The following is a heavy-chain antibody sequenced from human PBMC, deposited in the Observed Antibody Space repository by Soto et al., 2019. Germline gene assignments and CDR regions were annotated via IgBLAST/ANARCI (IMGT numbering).Heavy chain of an antibody. Sequence: PGGSLRLSCAASGFTFSSYSMNWVRQAPGEGLEWVSYISSSSATIYYADSVKGRFTISRDNAKNSLSLQMNSLRAEDTAVYYCARGPAGVVVVAAVNPGFDPWGQGTLVTSPQ. D-gene: IGHD2-15*01. V-gene: IGHV3-48*01. CDR1: GFTFSSYS. J-gene: IGHJ5*02. CDR2: ISSSSATI. CDR3: ARGPAGVVVVAAVNPGFDP.